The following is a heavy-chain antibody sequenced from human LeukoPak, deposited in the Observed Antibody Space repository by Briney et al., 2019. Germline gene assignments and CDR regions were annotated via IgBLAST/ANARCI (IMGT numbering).Heavy chain of an antibody. J-gene: IGHJ6*02. D-gene: IGHD3-22*01. CDR2: IGSSGSPI. CDR3: ARSLGSRSDV. Sequence: QPGGSLRLSCAASGFTFSTYEMNWVRQAPGKGLEWVSYIGSSGSPIYYADSVKGRFTISRDNAKNSLYLQMNSLRAEDTAVYYCARSLGSRSDVWGQGTTVTVSS. CDR1: GFTFSTYE. V-gene: IGHV3-48*03.